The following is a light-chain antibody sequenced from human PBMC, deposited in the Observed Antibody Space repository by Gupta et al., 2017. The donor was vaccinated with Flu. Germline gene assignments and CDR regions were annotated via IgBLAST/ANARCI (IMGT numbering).Light chain of an antibody. CDR3: QQYGTSPRNT. Sequence: EIALTQSPGTLSLSPGERVTLSCRASQSVSNNYLAWYQQKPGQAPRLLIYGASSRATGIPDRFSGSGSGTDFTLTISRLEPEDFAVYYCQQYGTSPRNTFGQGTKLEIK. CDR1: QSVSNNY. V-gene: IGKV3-20*01. J-gene: IGKJ2*01. CDR2: GAS.